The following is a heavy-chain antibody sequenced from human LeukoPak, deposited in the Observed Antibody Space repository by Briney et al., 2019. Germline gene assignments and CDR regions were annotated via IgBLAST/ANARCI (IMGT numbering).Heavy chain of an antibody. CDR1: GFTFSDYY. CDR3: ARDDWIPGSCSSSIGCFDAFDV. D-gene: IGHD2-2*03. Sequence: PGGSLRLSCAASGFTFSDYYMSWIRQAPGKGLEWVSYISSSGSTIYYADSVKGRFTISRDNAKNSLYLQMNSLRAEDTAVYYCARDDWIPGSCSSSIGCFDAFDVWGQGTMVTVSS. V-gene: IGHV3-11*01. CDR2: ISSSGSTI. J-gene: IGHJ3*01.